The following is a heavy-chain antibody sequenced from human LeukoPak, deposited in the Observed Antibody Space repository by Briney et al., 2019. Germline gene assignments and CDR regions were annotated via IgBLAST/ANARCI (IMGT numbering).Heavy chain of an antibody. CDR2: INHSGST. J-gene: IGHJ4*02. CDR1: GGSISSYY. D-gene: IGHD2-15*01. V-gene: IGHV4-34*01. CDR3: ARVVCSGGSCYSGYFDY. Sequence: SETLSLTCTVSGGSISSYYWSWIRQPPGKGLEWIGEINHSGSTNYNPPLKSRVTISVDTSKNQFSLKLSSVTAADTAVYYCARVVCSGGSCYSGYFDYWGQGTLVTVSS.